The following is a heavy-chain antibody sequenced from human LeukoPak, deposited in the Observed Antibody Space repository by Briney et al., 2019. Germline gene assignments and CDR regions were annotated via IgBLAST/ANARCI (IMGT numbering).Heavy chain of an antibody. V-gene: IGHV3-33*03. CDR1: GFTLSSHG. CDR3: TRVGYIDEGIDY. Sequence: GGSLRLSCAASGFTLSSHGMHWVRQAPGKGLEWVAVIWYDGSKTNYADAVKGRFTISRDNAKNSLYLQMNSLRAEDTAIYYCTRVGYIDEGIDYWGQGTLVTVSS. J-gene: IGHJ4*02. D-gene: IGHD5-24*01. CDR2: IWYDGSKT.